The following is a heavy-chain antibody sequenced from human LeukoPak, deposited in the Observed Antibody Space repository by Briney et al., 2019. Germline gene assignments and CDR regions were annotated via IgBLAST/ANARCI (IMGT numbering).Heavy chain of an antibody. CDR1: GFTFSDYY. CDR3: SRAKDYISMIVVVTPDY. V-gene: IGHV3-11*01. Sequence: GGSLRLSCAASGFTFSDYYMSWIRQAPGKGLEWVSYISRSVGTIYYADSVKGRFTISRDNAKKSLYLQMNRLGAEEKAGDYCSRAKDYISMIVVVTPDYWGQGTLVTVSS. CDR2: ISRSVGTI. J-gene: IGHJ4*02. D-gene: IGHD3-22*01.